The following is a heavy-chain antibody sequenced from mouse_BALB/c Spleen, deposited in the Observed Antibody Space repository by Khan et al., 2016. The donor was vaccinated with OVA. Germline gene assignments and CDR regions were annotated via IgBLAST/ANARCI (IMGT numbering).Heavy chain of an antibody. CDR2: INTYTGEP. D-gene: IGHD2-10*01. Sequence: QIQLVQSGPELKKPGATVKISCKASGYTFTKSGMNWVKQAPGKGLKWMGWINTYTGEPTYADDFKGRFAFSLETSASTAYLQLNNLKNEDTATYYGARAPYCANVMETWGQGTSVTVSS. J-gene: IGHJ4*01. CDR3: ARAPYCANVMET. V-gene: IGHV9-3-1*01. CDR1: GYTFTKSG.